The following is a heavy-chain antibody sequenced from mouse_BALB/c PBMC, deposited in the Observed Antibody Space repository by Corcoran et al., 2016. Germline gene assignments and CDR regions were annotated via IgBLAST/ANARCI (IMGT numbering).Heavy chain of an antibody. CDR1: GYTFTSYW. V-gene: IGHV1-69*02. CDR3: AVLRVAY. D-gene: IGHD1-1*01. J-gene: IGHJ3*01. Sequence: QVQLQQPGAELVRPGDSVKLSCKASGYTFTSYWINWVKQRPGQGLEWVGNIYPSDSYTNYNQKFKDKATLTVDKSSSTAYMQLSSPTSEDSAVYYCAVLRVAYWGQGTLVTVSA. CDR2: IYPSDSYT.